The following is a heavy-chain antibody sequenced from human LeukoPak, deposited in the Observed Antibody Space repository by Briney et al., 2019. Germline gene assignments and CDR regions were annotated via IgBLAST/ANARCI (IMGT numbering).Heavy chain of an antibody. J-gene: IGHJ6*03. CDR1: GYNFTSYW. V-gene: IGHV5-51*01. Sequence: GESLQISCKGSGYNFTSYWIGWVRQMPGKGLEWMGIIYPGDSDTRYSPSFQGQVTISADKSISTAYLQWSSLKASDTAMYYCARRVVTPNYYYYMDVWGKGTTVTVSS. D-gene: IGHD4-23*01. CDR2: IYPGDSDT. CDR3: ARRVVTPNYYYYMDV.